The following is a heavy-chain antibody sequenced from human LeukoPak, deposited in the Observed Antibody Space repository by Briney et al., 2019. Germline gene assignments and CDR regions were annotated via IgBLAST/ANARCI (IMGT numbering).Heavy chain of an antibody. V-gene: IGHV3-53*01. Sequence: GGSLRLSCAASGFTFSSNYMSWVRQAPGKGLEWVSVIYSGGTTYYADSVKGRFTISRDNSKNALYLQMNSLRAEDAAVYYCARDLGSEGSGWFPFYYYYGMDVWGQGTTVTVSS. CDR2: IYSGGTT. CDR1: GFTFSSNY. CDR3: ARDLGSEGSGWFPFYYYYGMDV. J-gene: IGHJ6*02. D-gene: IGHD6-19*01.